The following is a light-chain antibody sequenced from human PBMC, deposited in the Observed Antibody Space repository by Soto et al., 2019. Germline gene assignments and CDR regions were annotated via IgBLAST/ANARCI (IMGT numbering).Light chain of an antibody. V-gene: IGKV3-20*01. CDR1: QSINNRY. Sequence: IVLTQSPGTLSLSPGERATLSCRASQSINNRYLAWYQQKPGQAPRLLIYAASSRATGIPDRFSGSGSGTDFTLTISRLEPEDFALYYCQQFGSSPGFTFGPGTTVDIK. CDR2: AAS. CDR3: QQFGSSPGFT. J-gene: IGKJ3*01.